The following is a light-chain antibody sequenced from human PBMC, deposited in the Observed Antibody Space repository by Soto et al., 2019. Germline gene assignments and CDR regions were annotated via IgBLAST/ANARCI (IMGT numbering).Light chain of an antibody. Sequence: EIVLTQSPGTLSLSPVERATLSCMASQSVSSNYLAWFQQKPGQAPRLLIYDASTRATGIPDRFSGSGSATDFTLTITRLEPEDFAVYYCQQYGSSPPYTFGQGTKVDI. CDR3: QQYGSSPPYT. CDR2: DAS. V-gene: IGKV3-20*01. CDR1: QSVSSNY. J-gene: IGKJ2*01.